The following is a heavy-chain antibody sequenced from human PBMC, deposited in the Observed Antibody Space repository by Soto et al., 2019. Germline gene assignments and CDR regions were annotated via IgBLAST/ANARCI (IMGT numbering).Heavy chain of an antibody. CDR1: GFTFSSYA. V-gene: IGHV3-30-3*01. D-gene: IGHD3-10*01. Sequence: QVQLVESGGGVVQPGRSLRLSCAASGFTFSSYAMHWVRQAPGKGLEWVAVISYDGSNKYYADSVKGRFTISRDNSKNTRYLQMNSLRAEDTAVYYCARGPRGGHLDYWGQGTLVTVSS. CDR2: ISYDGSNK. CDR3: ARGPRGGHLDY. J-gene: IGHJ4*02.